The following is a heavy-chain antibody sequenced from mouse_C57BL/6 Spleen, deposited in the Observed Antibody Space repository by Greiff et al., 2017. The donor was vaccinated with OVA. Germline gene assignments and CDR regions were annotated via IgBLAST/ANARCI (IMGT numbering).Heavy chain of an antibody. CDR2: IYPGNSDT. J-gene: IGHJ1*03. V-gene: IGHV1-5*01. D-gene: IGHD1-1*01. CDR3: SPYYGSSDGYFDV. CDR1: GYTFTSYW. Sequence: EVQLQQSGTVLARPGASVRMSCKTSGYTFTSYWMHWVRQRPGQGLEWIGAIYPGNSDTSYNQKVTGTAKLTAFTSASTAYMELSSLTNEDAAVYYCSPYYGSSDGYFDVWGKGTTVTVSS.